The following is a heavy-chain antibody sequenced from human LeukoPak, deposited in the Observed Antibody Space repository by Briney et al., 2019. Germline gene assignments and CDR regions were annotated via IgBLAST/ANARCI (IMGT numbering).Heavy chain of an antibody. CDR3: ARVFGRQLPDY. J-gene: IGHJ4*02. V-gene: IGHV1-2*02. Sequence: ASVKVSCKASGYTFTGYYMHWVRQAPGQGLEWMGWINPNSGGTNYAQNFQGRVTMTRDTSISTAYMELSRPRSDDTAVYYCARVFGRQLPDYWGQGTLVTVSS. CDR1: GYTFTGYY. CDR2: INPNSGGT. D-gene: IGHD3-16*01.